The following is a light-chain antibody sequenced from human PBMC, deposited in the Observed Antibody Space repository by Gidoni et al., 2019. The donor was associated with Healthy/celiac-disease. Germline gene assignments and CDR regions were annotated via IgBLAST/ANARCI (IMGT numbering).Light chain of an antibody. CDR1: QGISSY. CDR2: AAS. CDR3: QQLNSYPFT. Sequence: DIQLTQTPSFLSASVGDRVTITRRASQGISSYLAWYQQKPRKAPKLLIYAASTLQSGVPPRFSGSGSGTEFTLTISSLQPEDFATYYCQQLNSYPFTFGGGTKVEIK. J-gene: IGKJ4*01. V-gene: IGKV1-9*01.